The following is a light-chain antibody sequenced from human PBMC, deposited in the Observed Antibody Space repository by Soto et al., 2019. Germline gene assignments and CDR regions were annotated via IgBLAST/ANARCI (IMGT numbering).Light chain of an antibody. Sequence: DIQMTQSPSSLSASVGDRVTITCRASQSISRFLNWYQQKSGKPPQLLIYAASSLQSGVPSRFSGSGSGTDFTLPISSLQPEDFATYYCQQTYTTPPWTFGQGSKVEIK. CDR2: AAS. CDR1: QSISRF. V-gene: IGKV1-39*01. J-gene: IGKJ1*01. CDR3: QQTYTTPPWT.